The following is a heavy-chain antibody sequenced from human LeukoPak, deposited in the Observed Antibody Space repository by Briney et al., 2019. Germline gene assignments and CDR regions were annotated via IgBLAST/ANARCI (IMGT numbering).Heavy chain of an antibody. CDR3: ARVAGSIDY. J-gene: IGHJ4*02. V-gene: IGHV1-8*03. CDR2: MNLKSGYT. D-gene: IGHD1-26*01. Sequence: ASVKASCKASGYTFTIYDINWVRQATGQGLEWMGWMNLKSGYTGYAQKFQGRVTITRDTSTSTVYMELSSLRSEDTAVYYCARVAGSIDYWGQGTLVTVSS. CDR1: GYTFTIYD.